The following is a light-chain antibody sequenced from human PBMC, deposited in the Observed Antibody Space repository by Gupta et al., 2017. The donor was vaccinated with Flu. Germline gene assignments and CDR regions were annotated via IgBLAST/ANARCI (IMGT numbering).Light chain of an antibody. J-gene: IGLJ2*01. CDR1: SSNIGSNT. CDR2: SNN. Sequence: QSVLTQPPSASGTPGQRVNISCSGSSSNIGSNTVNWYQQLPGTAPKLLIYSNNQRPSGVPDRFSGSKSGTSASLAIRGPQSEDEADYYCTAWDDSLKGVVFGGGTKLTVL. CDR3: TAWDDSLKGVV. V-gene: IGLV1-44*01.